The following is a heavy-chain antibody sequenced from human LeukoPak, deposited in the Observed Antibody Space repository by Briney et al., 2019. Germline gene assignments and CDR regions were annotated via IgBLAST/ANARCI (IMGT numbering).Heavy chain of an antibody. CDR2: ISGSGGST. CDR3: AKSKYYYDSSGYYFDY. Sequence: GGSLRLSCAASGFTFSSYAMSWVRQAPGKGLEWVSAISGSGGSTYYADSVKGRFTISRDNSKNTLYLQMNSLRAEDTAVYYCAKSKYYYDSSGYYFDYWGQGILVTVSS. V-gene: IGHV3-23*01. D-gene: IGHD3-22*01. CDR1: GFTFSSYA. J-gene: IGHJ4*02.